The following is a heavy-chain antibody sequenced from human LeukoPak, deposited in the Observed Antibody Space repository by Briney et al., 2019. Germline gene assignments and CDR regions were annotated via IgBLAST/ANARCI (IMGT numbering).Heavy chain of an antibody. J-gene: IGHJ4*02. CDR2: ISSSSTYI. D-gene: IGHD3-16*01. CDR1: GFSISSFW. Sequence: GGSLRLSCAASGFSISSFWMTWVRQAPGKGLEWVSSISSSSTYIYYADSVKGRFTISRDNAKNSLYLQMNSLRAEDTAVYYCARGDGDYVDYWGQGTLVTVSS. CDR3: ARGDGDYVDY. V-gene: IGHV3-21*01.